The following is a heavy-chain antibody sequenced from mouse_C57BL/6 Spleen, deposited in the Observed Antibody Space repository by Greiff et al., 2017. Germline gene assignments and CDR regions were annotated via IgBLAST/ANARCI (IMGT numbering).Heavy chain of an antibody. V-gene: IGHV1-69*01. CDR1: GYTFTSYW. D-gene: IGHD1-1*01. J-gene: IGHJ2*01. Sequence: QVQLKQPGAELVMPGASVKLSCKASGYTFTSYWMHWVKQRPGQGLEWIGEIDPSDSYTNYNQKFKGKSTLTVDKSSSTAYMQLSSLTSEDSAVYYGARNYGSSNYYFDYWGQGTTLTVSS. CDR2: IDPSDSYT. CDR3: ARNYGSSNYYFDY.